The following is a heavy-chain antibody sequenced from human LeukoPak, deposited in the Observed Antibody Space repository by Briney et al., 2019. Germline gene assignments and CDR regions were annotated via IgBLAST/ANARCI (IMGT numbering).Heavy chain of an antibody. CDR3: AKGPILVISTQYFQH. CDR1: GFTFSNYG. CDR2: ISGSGVNT. Sequence: GGSLRLSCAASGFTFSNYGMSWVRQAPGKGLEWVSTISGSGVNTDYADSVKGRFTISRDSSKNMLYLQMNSLRAEDTAVYYCAKGPILVISTQYFQHWGQGTLVSVSS. V-gene: IGHV3-23*01. J-gene: IGHJ1*01. D-gene: IGHD3-22*01.